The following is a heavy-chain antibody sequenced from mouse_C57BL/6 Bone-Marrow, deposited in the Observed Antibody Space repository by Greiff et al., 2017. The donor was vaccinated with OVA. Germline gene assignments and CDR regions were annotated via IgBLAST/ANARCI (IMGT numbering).Heavy chain of an antibody. J-gene: IGHJ4*01. V-gene: IGHV1-55*01. CDR3: ARWGGNYAMDD. Sequence: QVQLQQPGAELVKPGASVKMSCKASGYTFTSYWITWVKQRPGPGLEWIGDIYPGSGSPNYNEKFTSKATLTGDTSSSPAYMQLSSLTSEDSAVYYGARWGGNYAMDDWGQGTSVTVSS. CDR2: IYPGSGSP. CDR1: GYTFTSYW.